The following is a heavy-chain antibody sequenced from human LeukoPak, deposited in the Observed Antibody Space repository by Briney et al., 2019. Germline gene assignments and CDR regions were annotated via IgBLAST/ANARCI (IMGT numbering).Heavy chain of an antibody. D-gene: IGHD4-17*01. V-gene: IGHV5-51*01. Sequence: GESLKISCEGSGYTFTSYWIGWVRQMPGKGLEWMGSIYPADSDTRYSPSFQGQVTISADKSISTAYLQWSSPKAPDTAMYFCARVYGRYIQHWGQGTLVIVSS. CDR3: ARVYGRYIQH. CDR1: GYTFTSYW. J-gene: IGHJ1*01. CDR2: IYPADSDT.